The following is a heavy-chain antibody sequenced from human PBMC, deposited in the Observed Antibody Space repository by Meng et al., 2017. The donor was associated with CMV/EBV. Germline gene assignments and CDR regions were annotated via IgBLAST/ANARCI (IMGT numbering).Heavy chain of an antibody. CDR2: MYYSGST. Sequence: DSIIISGYYWGWIRQPPGKGLEWIGSMYYSGSTYYNPSLKSRVTIFVEASKNQFSLKLSSVTAADTAVYYCARHVVSSGTSKGLFDYWGQGTLVTVSS. CDR3: ARHVVSSGTSKGLFDY. D-gene: IGHD3-3*01. CDR1: DSIIISGYY. J-gene: IGHJ4*02. V-gene: IGHV4-39*01.